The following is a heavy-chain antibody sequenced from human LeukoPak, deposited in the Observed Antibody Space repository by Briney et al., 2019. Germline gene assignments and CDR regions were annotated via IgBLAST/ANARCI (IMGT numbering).Heavy chain of an antibody. J-gene: IGHJ5*02. D-gene: IGHD6-13*01. V-gene: IGHV4-59*08. CDR2: IYYSGST. Sequence: SETLSLTCTVSGGSTSSYYWSWIRQPPGKGLEWIGYIYYSGSTNYNPSLKSRVTISVDTSKNQFSLKLSSVTAADTAVYYCAGRLRGGSSWYNWFDPWGQGTLVTVSS. CDR1: GGSTSSYY. CDR3: AGRLRGGSSWYNWFDP.